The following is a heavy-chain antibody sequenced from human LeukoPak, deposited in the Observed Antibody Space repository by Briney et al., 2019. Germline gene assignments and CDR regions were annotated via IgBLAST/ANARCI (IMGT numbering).Heavy chain of an antibody. Sequence: ASVKVSCKASGGTFSSYAISWVRQAPGQGLEWMGRIIPILGIANYAQKFQGRVTITADKSTSTAYMELSSLRSEDTAVYYCARVGGSIFGVAYYGMDVWGQGTTVTVPS. CDR3: ARVGGSIFGVAYYGMDV. CDR1: GGTFSSYA. V-gene: IGHV1-69*04. J-gene: IGHJ6*02. D-gene: IGHD3-3*01. CDR2: IIPILGIA.